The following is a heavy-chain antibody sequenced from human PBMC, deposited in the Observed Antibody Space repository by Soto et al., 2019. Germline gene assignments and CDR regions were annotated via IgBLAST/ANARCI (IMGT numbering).Heavy chain of an antibody. Sequence: KPXETLSLPCSVSGGSISGFYWSWLRQPPGKGLEWIGYIHYSGSTTYNPSLKSRITISVDTSENQFSLKLASVTAADTAVYYCARRIYGVSDDWGPGTLVTVSS. V-gene: IGHV4-59*01. CDR3: ARRIYGVSDD. D-gene: IGHD2-15*01. CDR2: IHYSGST. J-gene: IGHJ4*02. CDR1: GGSISGFY.